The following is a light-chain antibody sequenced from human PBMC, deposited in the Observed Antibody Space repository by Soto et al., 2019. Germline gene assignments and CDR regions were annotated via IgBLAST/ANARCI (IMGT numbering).Light chain of an antibody. Sequence: EIVLTQSPATLSLSPGERATLSCRASQSVSSYLAWYQQKPGQAPRLLIYDASNRATGIPARFSGSGSGTDFTLTISSVEPEDVAVYYCQQRSNWPWTFGQGTKVEIK. J-gene: IGKJ1*01. V-gene: IGKV3-11*01. CDR3: QQRSNWPWT. CDR2: DAS. CDR1: QSVSSY.